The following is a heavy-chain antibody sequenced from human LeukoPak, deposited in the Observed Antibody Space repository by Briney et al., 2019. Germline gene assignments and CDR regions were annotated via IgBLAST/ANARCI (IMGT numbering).Heavy chain of an antibody. V-gene: IGHV1-46*01. Sequence: ASVKVSCKASGYTFTSYYMHWVRQAPGQGLEWMGIINPSGGSTSYAQKFQGRVTMTRDTSTSTVYMELSSLRSDDTAVYYCARAGETTVVTHDAFDIWGQGTMVTVSS. CDR2: INPSGGST. D-gene: IGHD4-23*01. CDR1: GYTFTSYY. J-gene: IGHJ3*02. CDR3: ARAGETTVVTHDAFDI.